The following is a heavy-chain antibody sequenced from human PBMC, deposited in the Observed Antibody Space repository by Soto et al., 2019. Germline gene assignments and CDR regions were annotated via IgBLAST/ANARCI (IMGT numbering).Heavy chain of an antibody. CDR2: INAGNGNT. CDR3: ARGHLAVVPVASRFYYMDV. Sequence: GASVKVSCKASGYTFTNYAVQWVRQAPGQRLEWMGWINAGNGNTRFSQNLRGRVTITRDTSARTVYMELSSLRSEDTAVYYCARGHLAVVPVASRFYYMDVWGKGTTVTVSS. J-gene: IGHJ6*03. D-gene: IGHD2-2*01. CDR1: GYTFTNYA. V-gene: IGHV1-3*01.